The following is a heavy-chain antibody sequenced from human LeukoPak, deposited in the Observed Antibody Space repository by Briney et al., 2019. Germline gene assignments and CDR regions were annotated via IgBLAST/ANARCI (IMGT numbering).Heavy chain of an antibody. V-gene: IGHV3-53*01. CDR2: LYSDGST. Sequence: GGSLRLSCAASGFTVITNDMTWVRQAPGKGLEWVSVLYSDGSTKYADSVQGRLTISRDNSKNTLYLEMNSLSPDDTAVYYCARGVEPLAANTLAYWGQGTLVTVSS. J-gene: IGHJ4*02. CDR3: ARGVEPLAANTLAY. CDR1: GFTVITND. D-gene: IGHD1-14*01.